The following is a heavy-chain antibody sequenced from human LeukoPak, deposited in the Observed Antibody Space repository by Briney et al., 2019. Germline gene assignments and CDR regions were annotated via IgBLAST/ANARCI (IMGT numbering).Heavy chain of an antibody. CDR2: IYYSGST. D-gene: IGHD5-12*01. CDR1: GGSISSYY. CDR3: ARVVSYDRVFDY. Sequence: SETLSLTCTVSGGSISSYYWSWIRQPPGKGLEWIGYIYYSGSTNYNPSLKSRVTISVDTSKNQFSLKLSSVTAADTAVYYCARVVSYDRVFDYWGQGTLVTVSS. J-gene: IGHJ4*02. V-gene: IGHV4-59*01.